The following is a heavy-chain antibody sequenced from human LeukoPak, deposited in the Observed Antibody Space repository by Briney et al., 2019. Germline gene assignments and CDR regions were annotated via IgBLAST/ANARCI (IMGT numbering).Heavy chain of an antibody. J-gene: IGHJ5*02. CDR3: ARANDYGDYIWFDP. CDR2: IYYSGST. Sequence: SETLSLTCTVSGGSISSYYWSWIRQPPGKGLEWIGHIYYSGSTNYNPSLKSRVTISVDTSKNQFSLKLSSVTAADTAVYYCARANDYGDYIWFDPWGQGTLVTVSS. D-gene: IGHD4-17*01. CDR1: GGSISSYY. V-gene: IGHV4-59*01.